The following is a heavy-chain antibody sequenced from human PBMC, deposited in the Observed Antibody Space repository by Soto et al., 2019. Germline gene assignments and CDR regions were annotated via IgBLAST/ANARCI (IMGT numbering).Heavy chain of an antibody. CDR3: ARDLPYYDSSGYYRLDYFDY. CDR1: GWSFSGYY. D-gene: IGHD3-22*01. V-gene: IGHV4-34*01. CDR2: INHSGST. J-gene: IGHJ4*02. Sequence: SETLSLTCAFYGWSFSGYYWSWIRQPPGKGLEWIGEINHSGSTNYNPSLKSRVTISVDTSKNQFSLKLSSVTAADTAVYYCARDLPYYDSSGYYRLDYFDYWGQGTLVTVSS.